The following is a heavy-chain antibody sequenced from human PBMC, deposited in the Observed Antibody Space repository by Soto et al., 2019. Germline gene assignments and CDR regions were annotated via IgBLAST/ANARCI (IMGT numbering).Heavy chain of an antibody. V-gene: IGHV4-31*03. CDR3: ASGYCSSTSCPNWFDP. Sequence: SETLSLTCTVSGGSISSGGYYWSWIRQHPGKGLEWIGYIYYSGSTYYNPSLKSRVTISVDTSKNQFSLKLSSVTAADTAVYYCASGYCSSTSCPNWFDPWGQGTLVTGSS. CDR1: GGSISSGGYY. J-gene: IGHJ5*02. CDR2: IYYSGST. D-gene: IGHD2-2*03.